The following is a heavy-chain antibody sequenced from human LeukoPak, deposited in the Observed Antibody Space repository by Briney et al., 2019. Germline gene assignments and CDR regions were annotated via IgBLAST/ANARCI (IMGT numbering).Heavy chain of an antibody. CDR1: GYALTELS. J-gene: IGHJ4*02. CDR3: ATGGYGVNYYFDY. CDR2: FDPEDGET. V-gene: IGHV1-24*01. Sequence: ASVKVSCKVSGYALTELSMHWVRQAPGKGLEWMGGFDPEDGETIYAQKFQGRVTMTEDTSTDTAYMELSSLRSEDTAVYYCATGGYGVNYYFDYWGQGTLVTVSS. D-gene: IGHD6-13*01.